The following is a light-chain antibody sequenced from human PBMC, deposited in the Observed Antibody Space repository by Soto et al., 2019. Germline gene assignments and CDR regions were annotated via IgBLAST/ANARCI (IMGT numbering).Light chain of an antibody. V-gene: IGLV1-44*01. CDR3: AAWDDRLNGYV. Sequence: QSVLTQPPSASGTPGQRVTISCSGSKSNIGTNTVTWYQQLPGTAPKLLIKTNNQRPSGVPDRFSGSKSGTSASLAISGLQSEDEADYYCAAWDDRLNGYVFGTGTKLTVL. J-gene: IGLJ1*01. CDR2: TNN. CDR1: KSNIGTNT.